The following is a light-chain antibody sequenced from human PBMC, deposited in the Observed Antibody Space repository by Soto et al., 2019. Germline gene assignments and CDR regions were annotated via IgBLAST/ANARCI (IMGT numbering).Light chain of an antibody. CDR1: QTISSW. J-gene: IGKJ1*01. CDR2: KAS. CDR3: QQYDSYSSGP. V-gene: IGKV1-5*03. Sequence: DIQMTQSPSTLSGSVGDRVTITCRASQTISSWLAWYQQKPGKAPKLLIYKASTLKSGVPSRFSGSGSGTESTLTISSLQPDDFATYYCQQYDSYSSGPFGQGTKVDI.